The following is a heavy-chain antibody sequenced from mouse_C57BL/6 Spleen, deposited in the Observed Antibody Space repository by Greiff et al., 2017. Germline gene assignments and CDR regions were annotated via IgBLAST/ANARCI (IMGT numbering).Heavy chain of an antibody. CDR2: ISDGGSYT. Sequence: EVKLQESGGGLVKPGGSLKLSCAASGFTFSSYAMSWVRQTPEKRLEWVATISDGGSYTYYPDNVKGRFTISRDNAKNNLYLQMSHLKSEDTAMYYCARDRKAQAIFDYWGQGTTLTVSS. V-gene: IGHV5-4*01. CDR1: GFTFSSYA. J-gene: IGHJ2*01. CDR3: ARDRKAQAIFDY. D-gene: IGHD3-2*02.